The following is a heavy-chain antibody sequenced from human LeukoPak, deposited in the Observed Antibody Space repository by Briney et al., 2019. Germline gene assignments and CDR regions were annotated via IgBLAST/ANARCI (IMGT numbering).Heavy chain of an antibody. CDR2: ISSNGGST. CDR1: GFTFSSYA. Sequence: PGGSLRLSCAASGFTFSSYAMHWVRQAPGKGLEYVSAISSNGGSTYYANSVKGRFTTSRDNSKNTLYLQMGSLRAEDMAVYYCARGLGPGYSSGWYLGDAFDIWGQGTMVTVSS. J-gene: IGHJ3*02. V-gene: IGHV3-64*01. D-gene: IGHD6-19*01. CDR3: ARGLGPGYSSGWYLGDAFDI.